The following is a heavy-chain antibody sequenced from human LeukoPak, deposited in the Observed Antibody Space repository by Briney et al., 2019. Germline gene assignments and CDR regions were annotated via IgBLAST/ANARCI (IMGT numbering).Heavy chain of an antibody. V-gene: IGHV4-59*01. CDR3: ARGRVGAPFDY. CDR2: IYYSGST. Sequence: PSETLSLTCTVSGGSISSYYWSWIRQPPGKGLEWIGYIYYSGSTNYNPSLKSRVTISVDTSKNQFSLKLSSVTAADTAVYYCARGRVGAPFDYWGQGTLVTVSS. J-gene: IGHJ4*02. CDR1: GGSISSYY. D-gene: IGHD1-26*01.